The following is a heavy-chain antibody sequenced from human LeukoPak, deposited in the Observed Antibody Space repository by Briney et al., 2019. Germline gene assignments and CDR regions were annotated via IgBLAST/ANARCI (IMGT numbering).Heavy chain of an antibody. Sequence: GGTLRLSCAASGFTFSGFAMSWVRRTPGKELEWISGISGSGDNTLYAVAVEGRFTISRDNSKNTLYLEMNSMRAEDTAIYYCAKMKGHPLPKYYMDVWGQGTTVTVSS. D-gene: IGHD1-26*01. V-gene: IGHV3-23*01. CDR2: ISGSGDNT. CDR3: AKMKGHPLPKYYMDV. CDR1: GFTFSGFA. J-gene: IGHJ6*01.